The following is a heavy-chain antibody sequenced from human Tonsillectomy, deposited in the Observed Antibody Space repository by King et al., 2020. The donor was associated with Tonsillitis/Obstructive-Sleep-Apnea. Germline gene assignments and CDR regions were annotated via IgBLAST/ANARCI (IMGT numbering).Heavy chain of an antibody. CDR3: ARLRGQLERLTPFDY. CDR2: IYYSGST. CDR1: GGSISSSNYY. D-gene: IGHD1-1*01. J-gene: IGHJ4*02. Sequence: QLQESGPGLVKPSETLSLTCTVSGGSISSSNYYWGWIRQPPGKGLEWIGSIYYSGSTYYNPSLKSRVTIAVDTSKNQFSLKLSSVTAADTAVYYCARLRGQLERLTPFDYWGQGTLVTVSS. V-gene: IGHV4-39*01.